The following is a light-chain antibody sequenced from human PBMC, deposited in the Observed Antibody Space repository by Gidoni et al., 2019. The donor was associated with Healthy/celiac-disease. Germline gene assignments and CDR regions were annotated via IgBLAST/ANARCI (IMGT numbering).Light chain of an antibody. V-gene: IGKV1-5*01. J-gene: IGKJ4*01. CDR2: DAS. CDR1: QSISSW. Sequence: DIQMTQSPSTLSASVGAIVTITCRASQSISSWLAWYQQKPGKAPKLLIYDASSLESGVPSRFSGSGSGTEFTLTISSLQPDDFATYYCQQYNSYSPLTFGGGTKVEIK. CDR3: QQYNSYSPLT.